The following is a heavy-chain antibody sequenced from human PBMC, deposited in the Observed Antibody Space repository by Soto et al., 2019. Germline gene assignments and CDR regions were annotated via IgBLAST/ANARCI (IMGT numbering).Heavy chain of an antibody. CDR2: TYYSGST. D-gene: IGHD3-22*01. V-gene: IGHV4-61*01. CDR3: AVVVTTGLGGFDY. Sequence: PSETLSLTCTVSGGSVSSGSYYWSWIRQPPGKGLEWIGYTYYSGSTNYNPSLKSRVTISVDTSKNQFSLKLSSVTAADTAVYYWAVVVTTGLGGFDYWGQGTLVTVSS. CDR1: GGSVSSGSYY. J-gene: IGHJ4*02.